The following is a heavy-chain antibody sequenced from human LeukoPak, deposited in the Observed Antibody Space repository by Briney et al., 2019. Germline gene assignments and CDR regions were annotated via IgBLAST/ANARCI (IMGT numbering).Heavy chain of an antibody. J-gene: IGHJ4*02. D-gene: IGHD5-12*01. CDR2: INPDNGGS. Sequence: GALVKVSCKASGYAFAGYYIHWFRQAPGQGLEWMGWINPDNGGSGDAQKFQGRVTLTRDTSVNTVYMELTRLRSDDTAIYYCARGPITAAFDYWGQGTLVTVSS. CDR3: ARGPITAAFDY. V-gene: IGHV1-2*02. CDR1: GYAFAGYY.